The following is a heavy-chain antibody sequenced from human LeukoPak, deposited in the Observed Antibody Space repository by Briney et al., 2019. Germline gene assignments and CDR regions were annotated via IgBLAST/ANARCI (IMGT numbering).Heavy chain of an antibody. Sequence: PSETLSLTCTVSGGSIGSYYWSWIRQPPGKGLEWIGYIYYSGSTNYNPSLKSRVTISVDTSKNQFSLKLSSVTAADTAVYYCASLTTVTNAPFDYWGQGTLVTVSS. V-gene: IGHV4-59*08. D-gene: IGHD4-17*01. J-gene: IGHJ4*02. CDR3: ASLTTVTNAPFDY. CDR1: GGSIGSYY. CDR2: IYYSGST.